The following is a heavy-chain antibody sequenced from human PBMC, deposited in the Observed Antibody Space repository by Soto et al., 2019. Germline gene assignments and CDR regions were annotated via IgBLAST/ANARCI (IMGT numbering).Heavy chain of an antibody. CDR3: ARSQGSSTSLEIYYYYYYGMDV. J-gene: IGHJ6*02. CDR1: EAPLRSLA. CDR2: IIPISGTA. V-gene: IGHV1-69*01. Sequence: QVQLVQSGAEVKKPGSSVKVSCKASEAPLRSLAISGVRQAPGKGLEWLGGIIPISGTANYAQKFQGRVTITADESTSTAYMELSSLRSEDTAVYYCARSQGSSTSLEIYYYYYYGMDVWGQGTTVTVSS. D-gene: IGHD2-2*01.